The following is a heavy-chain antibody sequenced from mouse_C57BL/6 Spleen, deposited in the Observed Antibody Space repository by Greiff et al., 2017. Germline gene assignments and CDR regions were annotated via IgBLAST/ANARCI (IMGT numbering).Heavy chain of an antibody. CDR3: TVRGHEAWFAY. D-gene: IGHD3-3*01. V-gene: IGHV6-3*01. J-gene: IGHJ3*01. Sequence: EVQVVESGGGLVQPGGSLTLSCVASGFTFSNYWMNWVRQSPEKGLEWVAQIRLKSDTYASHYAESVKGRFTISRDDSKSSVYLQMNNLRAEDTGIYYCTVRGHEAWFAYWGQGTLVTVSA. CDR1: GFTFSNYW. CDR2: IRLKSDTYAS.